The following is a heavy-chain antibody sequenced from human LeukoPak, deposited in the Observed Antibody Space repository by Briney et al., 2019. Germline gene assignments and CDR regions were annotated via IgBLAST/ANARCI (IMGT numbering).Heavy chain of an antibody. CDR1: GFTFSSYE. CDR2: ISYDGTNK. CDR3: AKDDRGNEAPFDY. Sequence: PGGSLRLSCAASGFTFSSYEMNWVRQAPGKGLEWVAVISYDGTNKYYADSVKGRFTISRDNSKNTLHLQMNSLRAEDTAVYYCAKDDRGNEAPFDYWGQGTLVTVSS. V-gene: IGHV3-30*18. J-gene: IGHJ4*02.